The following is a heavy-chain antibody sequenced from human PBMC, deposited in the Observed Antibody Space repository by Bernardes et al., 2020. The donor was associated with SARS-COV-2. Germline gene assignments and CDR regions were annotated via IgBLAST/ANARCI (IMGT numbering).Heavy chain of an antibody. V-gene: IGHV4-59*01. CDR3: ARDLGLLTGYYTGWFDP. J-gene: IGHJ5*02. Sequence: SENLSLTCTVAGGSISSYDWSWIRQPPGKGLEWIGYIYYSGSTNYNPSLKSRVTISVDTSKNQFSLKLSSVTAADTAVYYCARDLGLLTGYYTGWFDPWGQGTLVTVSS. CDR2: IYYSGST. CDR1: GGSISSYD. D-gene: IGHD3-9*01.